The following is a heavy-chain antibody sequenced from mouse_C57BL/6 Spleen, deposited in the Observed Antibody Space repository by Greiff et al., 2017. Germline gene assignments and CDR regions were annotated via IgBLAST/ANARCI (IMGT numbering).Heavy chain of an antibody. CDR2: INPNNGGT. Sequence: EVQLQQSGPELVKPGASVKISCKASGYTFTDYYMNWVKQSHGKSLEWIGDINPNNGGTSYNQKFKGKATLTVAKSSSTAYMELRSLTSEDSAVYYCTRLYFYAMDYWGQGTSVTVSS. V-gene: IGHV1-26*01. D-gene: IGHD2-1*01. CDR3: TRLYFYAMDY. J-gene: IGHJ4*01. CDR1: GYTFTDYY.